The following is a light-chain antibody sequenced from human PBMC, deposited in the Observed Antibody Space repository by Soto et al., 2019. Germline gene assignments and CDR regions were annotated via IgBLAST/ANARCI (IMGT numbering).Light chain of an antibody. J-gene: IGLJ2*01. CDR2: YDS. CDR3: QSYDSSLSRV. Sequence: SYELTQPPSVSVAPGKTARITCGGNNIGSKSVHWYQQKPGQAPVLVIYYDSDRPSGIPERFSGSKSGTSASLAITGLQAEDEADYYCQSYDSSLSRVFGGGTKLTVL. V-gene: IGLV3-21*01. CDR1: NIGSKS.